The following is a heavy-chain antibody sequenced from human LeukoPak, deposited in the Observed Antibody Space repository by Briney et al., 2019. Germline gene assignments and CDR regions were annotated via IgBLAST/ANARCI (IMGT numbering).Heavy chain of an antibody. V-gene: IGHV4-59*01. CDR1: GGSISSYY. CDR2: IYYSGST. J-gene: IGHJ4*02. CDR3: ARAPVYGDYVDY. D-gene: IGHD4-17*01. Sequence: SETLSLTCTVSGGSISSYYWSWIRQPPGKGLEWIGYIYYSGSTNYNPSLKSRVTISVDTSKNQFSLKLSSVTAADTAVYYCARAPVYGDYVDYWGQGTLVTVSS.